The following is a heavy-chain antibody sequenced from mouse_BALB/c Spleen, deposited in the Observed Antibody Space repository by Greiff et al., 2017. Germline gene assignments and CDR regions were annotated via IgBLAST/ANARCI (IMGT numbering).Heavy chain of an antibody. CDR2: ISNLAYSI. CDR3: ARAASHYAMDY. J-gene: IGHJ4*01. CDR1: GFTFSDYG. V-gene: IGHV5-15*02. Sequence: EVKLVESGGGLVQPGGSRKLSCAASGFTFSDYGMAWVRQAPGKGPEWVAFISNLAYSIYYAETVTGRFTISRENAKNTLYLEMSSLRSEDTAMYYCARAASHYAMDYGGQGTSVTVSS.